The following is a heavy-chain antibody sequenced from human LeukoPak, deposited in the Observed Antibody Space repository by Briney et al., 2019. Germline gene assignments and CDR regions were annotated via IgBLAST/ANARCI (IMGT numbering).Heavy chain of an antibody. CDR3: AKAADIQRVPAAHPPLFDY. Sequence: GGSLRLPCAASGFTFSSYGMHWVRQAPGKGLEWVAFIRYDGSNEYYADSVKGRFTISRDNPKNTLYLQLNSLRAEDTAVYYCAKAADIQRVPAAHPPLFDYWGQGTLVTVSS. CDR1: GFTFSSYG. CDR2: IRYDGSNE. J-gene: IGHJ4*02. D-gene: IGHD2-2*01. V-gene: IGHV3-30*02.